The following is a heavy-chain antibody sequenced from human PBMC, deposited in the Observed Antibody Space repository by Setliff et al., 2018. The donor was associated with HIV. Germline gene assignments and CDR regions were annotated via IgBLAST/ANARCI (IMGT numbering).Heavy chain of an antibody. CDR1: GYSFTNYW. J-gene: IGHJ6*03. D-gene: IGHD5-18*01. Sequence: PGESLKISCKGSGYSFTNYWIAWLRQMPGKGLECMGIIYPGDSDTRYSPSFQGQVTISADKSISTAYLQWSSLKASDTAVYYCARLDGYSYGSLGYYYYYYMDVWGKGTTVTVSS. V-gene: IGHV5-51*01. CDR2: IYPGDSDT. CDR3: ARLDGYSYGSLGYYYYYYMDV.